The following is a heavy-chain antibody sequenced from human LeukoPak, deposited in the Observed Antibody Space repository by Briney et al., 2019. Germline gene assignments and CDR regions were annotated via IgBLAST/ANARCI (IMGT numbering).Heavy chain of an antibody. Sequence: ASVKVSCKASGYTFTSYGIIWVRQAPGQGLEWMGWISAYNGNTNYAQKLQGRVTMTTDTSTSTAYMELRSLRSDDTAVYYCARVGPVRFWSGSIDYWGQGTLVTVSS. CDR3: ARVGPVRFWSGSIDY. J-gene: IGHJ4*02. D-gene: IGHD3-3*01. CDR2: ISAYNGNT. V-gene: IGHV1-18*01. CDR1: GYTFTSYG.